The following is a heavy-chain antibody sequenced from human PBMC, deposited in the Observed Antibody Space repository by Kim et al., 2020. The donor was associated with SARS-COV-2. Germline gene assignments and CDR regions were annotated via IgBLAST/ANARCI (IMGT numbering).Heavy chain of an antibody. CDR3: ARGRGRATTNSVPFDY. Sequence: SLKSRVTISVDTSKNQFSLKLSSVTAADTAVYYCARGRGRATTNSVPFDYWGQGPLVTVSS. V-gene: IGHV4-34*01. D-gene: IGHD5-12*01. J-gene: IGHJ4*02.